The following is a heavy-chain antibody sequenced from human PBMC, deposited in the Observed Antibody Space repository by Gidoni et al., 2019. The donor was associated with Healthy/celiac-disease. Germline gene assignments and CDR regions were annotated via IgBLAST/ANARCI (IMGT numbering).Heavy chain of an antibody. Sequence: EVQLLESGGGVVQPGGSLRLSCASSGFTFSSDARSCVRQAPGKGLVWVAAMRGGGGSTYYRDSAQACFTISSYTSKNPLYMQRTSLTSEDTAVYYWANLAVPMPWNTYGSSRDYWGQATLVTVSS. CDR3: ANLAVPMPWNTYGSSRDY. J-gene: IGHJ4*02. CDR2: MRGGGGST. D-gene: IGHD1-1*01. V-gene: IGHV3-23*01. CDR1: GFTFSSDA.